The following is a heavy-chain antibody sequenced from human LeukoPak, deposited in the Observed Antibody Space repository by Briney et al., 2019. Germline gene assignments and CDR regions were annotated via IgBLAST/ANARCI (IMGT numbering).Heavy chain of an antibody. J-gene: IGHJ4*02. CDR1: GGSFSGYY. Sequence: NPSETLSLTCAVYGGSFSGYYWSWIRQPPGKGLEWIGEINHSGSTNYNPSLKSRVTISVDTSKNQFSLKLSSVTAADTAVYYCARGQPHDYWGQGTLVTVSS. CDR2: INHSGST. V-gene: IGHV4-34*01. CDR3: ARGQPHDY.